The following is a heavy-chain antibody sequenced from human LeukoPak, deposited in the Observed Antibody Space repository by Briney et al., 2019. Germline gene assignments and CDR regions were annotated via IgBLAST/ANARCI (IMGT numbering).Heavy chain of an antibody. CDR1: GGSFSGYY. J-gene: IGHJ4*02. D-gene: IGHD1-1*01. CDR3: ARVRVPHYFDY. Sequence: PSETLSLTCAVYGGSFSGYYCSWIRQPPGKGLEWIGEINHSGSTNYNPSLKSRVTISVDTSKNQFSLKLSSVTAADTAVYYCARVRVPHYFDYWGQGTLVTVSS. CDR2: INHSGST. V-gene: IGHV4-34*01.